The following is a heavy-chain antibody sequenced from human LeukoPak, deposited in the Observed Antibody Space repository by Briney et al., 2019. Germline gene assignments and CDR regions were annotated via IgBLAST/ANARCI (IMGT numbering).Heavy chain of an antibody. Sequence: GGSLRLSCAASGLTVSSNYMSWVRQAPGKGLEWVSLIYSGSSTYYADSVKGRFTISRDKSKNTLYLQMSSLRVEDTAVYYCAMGAIVATIDYWGQGTRVTVSS. CDR3: AMGAIVATIDY. V-gene: IGHV3-66*01. CDR2: IYSGSST. J-gene: IGHJ4*02. D-gene: IGHD5-12*01. CDR1: GLTVSSNY.